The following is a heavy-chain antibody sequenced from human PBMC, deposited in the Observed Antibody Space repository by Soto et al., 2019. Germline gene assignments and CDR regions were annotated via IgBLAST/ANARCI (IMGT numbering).Heavy chain of an antibody. CDR2: IYYSGST. CDR3: ARAVGGYDLWNAFDI. D-gene: IGHD5-12*01. Sequence: QVQLQESGPGLVKPSQTLSLTCTVSGGSISSGGYYWSWIRQHPGKGLEWIGYIYYSGSTYYNPSLKSRVTITVDTSKNQFSLKVSSVTVADTAVYYCARAVGGYDLWNAFDIWGQGTMVTVSS. CDR1: GGSISSGGYY. J-gene: IGHJ3*02. V-gene: IGHV4-31*03.